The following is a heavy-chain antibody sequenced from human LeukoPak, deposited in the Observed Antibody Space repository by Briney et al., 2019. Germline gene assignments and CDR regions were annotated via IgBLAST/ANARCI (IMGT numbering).Heavy chain of an antibody. J-gene: IGHJ4*02. Sequence: SETLSLTSAVYDGSFSGYYWSWIRQPPVKELEWIGEINHSGSTNYNPSLKSRVTISVDTSKNQFSLKLSSVTAADTAVYYCARGDTAMVVYYWGQGTLVTVSS. D-gene: IGHD5-18*01. CDR2: INHSGST. V-gene: IGHV4-34*01. CDR1: DGSFSGYY. CDR3: ARGDTAMVVYY.